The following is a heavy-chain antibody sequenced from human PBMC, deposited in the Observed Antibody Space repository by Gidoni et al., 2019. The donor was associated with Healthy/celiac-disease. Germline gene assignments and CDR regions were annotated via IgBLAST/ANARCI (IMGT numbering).Heavy chain of an antibody. CDR1: GFTFDDYA. D-gene: IGHD3-22*01. CDR2: ISWNSGSI. CDR3: AKDSLFMDDSSDAFDI. V-gene: IGHV3-9*01. Sequence: EVQLVESGGGLVQPGRSLRLSCAASGFTFDDYAMHWVRQAPGKGLEWVSGISWNSGSIGYADSVKGRFTISRDNAKNSLYLQMNSLRAEDTALYYCAKDSLFMDDSSDAFDIWGQGTMVTVSS. J-gene: IGHJ3*02.